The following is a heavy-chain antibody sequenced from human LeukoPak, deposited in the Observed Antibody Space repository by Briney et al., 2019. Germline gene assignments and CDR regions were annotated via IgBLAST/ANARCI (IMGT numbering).Heavy chain of an antibody. D-gene: IGHD3-10*01. Sequence: PGGSLRLSCAASGFTFSSYGMHWVRQAPGKGLEWVAFIRYDGSNKYYADSVKGRFTISRDNSKNTLYLQMNSLRAEDTAVYYCAKDLERGSLFHFDYWGQGTLVTVSS. J-gene: IGHJ4*02. CDR2: IRYDGSNK. CDR1: GFTFSSYG. CDR3: AKDLERGSLFHFDY. V-gene: IGHV3-30*02.